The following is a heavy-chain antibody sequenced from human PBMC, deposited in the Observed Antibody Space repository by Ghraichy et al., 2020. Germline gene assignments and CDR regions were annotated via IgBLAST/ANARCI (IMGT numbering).Heavy chain of an antibody. CDR1: GFTFSSHW. CDR3: ARVLLTKKNVLES. D-gene: IGHD4-11*01. V-gene: IGHV3-74*01. J-gene: IGHJ4*02. CDR2: INSDGSST. Sequence: GGSLRLSCAASGFTFSSHWMHWVRQAPGKGLVWVSRINSDGSSTNYADSVKGRFTISRDNAKNTVSLQMNSLRAEDTAVYYCARVLLTKKNVLESWGQGTLVTVSS.